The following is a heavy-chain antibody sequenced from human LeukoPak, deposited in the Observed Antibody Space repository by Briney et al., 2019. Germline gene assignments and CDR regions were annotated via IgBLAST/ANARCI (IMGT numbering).Heavy chain of an antibody. Sequence: ASVKVSCKASGYTFTGYYMHWVRQAPGQGLEWMGRINPNSGGTNHAQKFQGRVTMTRDTSISTAYMELSRLRSDDTAVYYCARDRNDYGDYDAFDIWGQGTMVTVSS. J-gene: IGHJ3*02. CDR3: ARDRNDYGDYDAFDI. V-gene: IGHV1-2*06. CDR2: INPNSGGT. D-gene: IGHD4-17*01. CDR1: GYTFTGYY.